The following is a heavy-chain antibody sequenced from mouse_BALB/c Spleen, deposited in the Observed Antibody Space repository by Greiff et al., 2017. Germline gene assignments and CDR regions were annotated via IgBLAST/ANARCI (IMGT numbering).Heavy chain of an antibody. V-gene: IGHV5-4*02. CDR3: ARDRDFVWFAY. J-gene: IGHJ3*01. Sequence: EVQVVESGGGLVKPGGSLKLSCAASGFTFSDYYMYWVRQTPEKRLEWVATISDGGSYTYYPDSVKGRFTISRDNAKNNLYLQMSSLKSEDTAMYYCARDRDFVWFAYWGQGTLVTVSA. D-gene: IGHD3-1*01. CDR2: ISDGGSYT. CDR1: GFTFSDYY.